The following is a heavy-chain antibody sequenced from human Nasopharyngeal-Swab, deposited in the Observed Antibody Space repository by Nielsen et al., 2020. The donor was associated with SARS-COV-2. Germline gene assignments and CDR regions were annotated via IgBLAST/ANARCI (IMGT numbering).Heavy chain of an antibody. CDR1: GFTFSSYS. CDR2: ISSSGSTI. D-gene: IGHD3-3*01. J-gene: IGHJ6*02. Sequence: GESLKISCAGSGFTFSSYSMNWVRQAPGKGLEWVSYISSSGSTIYYADSVKGRFTISRDNAKNSLYLQMNSLRDEDTAVYYCNYDSWSAYGYYYYGMDVWGQGTTVTVSS. V-gene: IGHV3-48*02. CDR3: NYDSWSAYGYYYYGMDV.